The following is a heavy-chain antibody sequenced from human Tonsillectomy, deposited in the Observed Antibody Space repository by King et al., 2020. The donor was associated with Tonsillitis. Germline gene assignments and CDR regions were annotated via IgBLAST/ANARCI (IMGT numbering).Heavy chain of an antibody. CDR1: GFTFSNYG. CDR3: AKGPGTYWYFDL. V-gene: IGHV3-30*18. Sequence: VQLVESGGGVLQPGRSLRLSCVASGFTFSNYGMHWVRQAPVKGLEWVAVVSLDGSKKYYADSVKGRFTISRDNSKNTLYLQVNSLRAEDTAVYYCAKGPGTYWYFDLWGRGTLVTVSS. J-gene: IGHJ2*01. CDR2: VSLDGSKK.